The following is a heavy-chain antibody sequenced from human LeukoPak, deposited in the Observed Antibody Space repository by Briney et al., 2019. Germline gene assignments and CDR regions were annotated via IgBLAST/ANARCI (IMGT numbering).Heavy chain of an antibody. CDR1: GFTFSSYW. CDR2: IKRDGSEK. D-gene: IGHD4-17*01. J-gene: IGHJ4*02. CDR3: ARATTVTTSPSGYFDY. V-gene: IGHV3-7*04. Sequence: GGSLRLSCAASGFTFSSYWMSWVRQAPGKGLEWVANIKRDGSEKYYVDSVKGRFTISRDNAKNSLYLQMNSLRAEDTAVYYCARATTVTTSPSGYFDYWGQGTLVTVSS.